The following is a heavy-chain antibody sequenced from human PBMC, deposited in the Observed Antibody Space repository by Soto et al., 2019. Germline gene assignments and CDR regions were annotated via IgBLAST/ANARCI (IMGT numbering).Heavy chain of an antibody. CDR2: IRSKAYGGTT. J-gene: IGHJ5*01. V-gene: IGHV3-49*03. Sequence: GGSLRLSCTASGFTFGDYAMSWFRQAPGKGLEWVGFIRSKAYGGTTEYAASVKGRFTISRDDSKSIAYLQMNSLKTEDTALYYCTRDLAAVAGREGNWFDYWGQGTLVTVSS. CDR3: TRDLAAVAGREGNWFDY. CDR1: GFTFGDYA. D-gene: IGHD6-19*01.